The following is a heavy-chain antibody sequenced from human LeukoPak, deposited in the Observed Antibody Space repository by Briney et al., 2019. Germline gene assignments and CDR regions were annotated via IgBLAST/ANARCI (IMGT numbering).Heavy chain of an antibody. CDR1: GFTFSNAW. Sequence: GGSLRLSCAASGFTFSNAWMSWVRQAPGKGLEWVGRIKSKTDGGTIDYAAPVKGRFTISRDDSKNTLYLQMNSLRAEDTAVYYCLSRLSPYCSGGTCSIVRFDYWGQGTLVTVSS. V-gene: IGHV3-15*01. D-gene: IGHD2-15*01. CDR2: IKSKTDGGTI. CDR3: LSRLSPYCSGGTCSIVRFDY. J-gene: IGHJ4*02.